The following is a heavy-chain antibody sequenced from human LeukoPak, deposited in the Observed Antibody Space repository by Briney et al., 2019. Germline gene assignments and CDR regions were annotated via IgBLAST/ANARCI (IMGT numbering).Heavy chain of an antibody. CDR1: GGTFSSYA. Sequence: SVKVSCKASGGTFSSYAISWVRQAPGQGLAWMGGIIPIFGTANYAQKFQGRVTITADKSTSTAYMELSSLRSEDTAVYYCARRLYSGYDYYFDYWGQGTLVTVSS. V-gene: IGHV1-69*06. D-gene: IGHD5-12*01. J-gene: IGHJ4*02. CDR3: ARRLYSGYDYYFDY. CDR2: IIPIFGTA.